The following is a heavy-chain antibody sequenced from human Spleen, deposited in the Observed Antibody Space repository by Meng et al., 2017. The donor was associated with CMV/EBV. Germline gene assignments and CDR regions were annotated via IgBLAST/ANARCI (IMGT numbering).Heavy chain of an antibody. V-gene: IGHV3-49*04. Sequence: GGSLRLSCKVSGFTLGDYAMSWVRQAPGKGLEWVGFIRNEGYGGTTDYAASVKGRFIISRDGSKGIAYLQMNSLKIEDSAVYYCARGGIRYYYGTDVWGQGTTVTVSS. CDR1: GFTLGDYA. D-gene: IGHD3-16*01. CDR2: IRNEGYGGTT. J-gene: IGHJ6*02. CDR3: ARGGIRYYYGTDV.